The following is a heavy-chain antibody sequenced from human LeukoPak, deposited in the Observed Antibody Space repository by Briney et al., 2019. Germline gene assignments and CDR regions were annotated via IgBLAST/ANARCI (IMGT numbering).Heavy chain of an antibody. CDR3: ARGGRRDGYLNQGFDY. V-gene: IGHV4-39*07. D-gene: IGHD5-24*01. Sequence: SETLSLTCTVSGGSISSSSYYWGWIRQPPGKGLEWIGSIYYSGSTYYNPSLKSRVTISVDTSKNQFSLKLSSVTAADTAVYYCARGGRRDGYLNQGFDYWGQGTLVTVSS. CDR1: GGSISSSSYY. J-gene: IGHJ4*02. CDR2: IYYSGST.